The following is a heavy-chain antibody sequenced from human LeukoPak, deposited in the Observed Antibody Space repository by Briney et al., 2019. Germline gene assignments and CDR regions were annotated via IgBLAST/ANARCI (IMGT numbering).Heavy chain of an antibody. V-gene: IGHV4-38-2*02. D-gene: IGHD1-1*01. CDR2: IYHSGST. Sequence: SETLSLTCTVSGYSISSGYYWGWIRQPPGKGLEWIGSIYHSGSTYYNPSLKSRVTISVDTSKNQFSPKLSSVTAADTAVYYCATRTGDFDYWGQGTLVTVSS. CDR1: GYSISSGYY. J-gene: IGHJ4*02. CDR3: ATRTGDFDY.